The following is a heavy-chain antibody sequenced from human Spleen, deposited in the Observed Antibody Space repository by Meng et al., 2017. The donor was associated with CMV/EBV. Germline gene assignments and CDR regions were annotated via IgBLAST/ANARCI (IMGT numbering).Heavy chain of an antibody. J-gene: IGHJ4*02. D-gene: IGHD3-10*01. V-gene: IGHV1-8*02. CDR1: GGIFSSKS. CDR2: MNPNSGNT. CDR3: ARGSITMVRGIGY. Sequence: ASVKVSCKASGGIFSSKSICWVRQATGQGLEWMGWMNPNSGNTGYAQKFQGRVTMTRNTSISTAYMELSSLRSEDTAVYYCARGSITMVRGIGYWGQGTLVTVSS.